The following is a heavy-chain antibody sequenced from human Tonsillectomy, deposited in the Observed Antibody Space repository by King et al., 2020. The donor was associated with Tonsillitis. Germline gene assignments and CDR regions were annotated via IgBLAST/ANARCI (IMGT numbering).Heavy chain of an antibody. J-gene: IGHJ6*02. V-gene: IGHV6-1*01. CDR3: ARDRGYCSGGSCYYYGMDV. CDR2: TYYRSKWYN. Sequence: VKLQQSGPGLVKPSQTLSLTCAISGDSVSSNSAAWNWIRQSPSRGLEWLGRTYYRSKWYNDYAVSVRSRITINPDTSKNQFSLQLNSVSPEDTAVYYCARDRGYCSGGSCYYYGMDVWGQGTTVTVSS. CDR1: GDSVSSNSAA. D-gene: IGHD2-15*01.